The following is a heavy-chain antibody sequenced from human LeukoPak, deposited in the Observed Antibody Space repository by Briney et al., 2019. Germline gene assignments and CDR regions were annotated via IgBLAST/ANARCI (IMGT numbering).Heavy chain of an antibody. J-gene: IGHJ3*02. V-gene: IGHV3-21*01. Sequence: PGCSLRLYGAASGFTFSSYNMNSVRQAQGKGLEWVSSISSISSYIYYADSVRGRFTISRDNAKNSLYLQINSLRAEDTAVYYCARDPAYCGGDCYSVYQDAFDIWGQGTRVTVSS. CDR3: ARDPAYCGGDCYSVYQDAFDI. D-gene: IGHD2-21*02. CDR1: GFTFSSYN. CDR2: ISSISSYI.